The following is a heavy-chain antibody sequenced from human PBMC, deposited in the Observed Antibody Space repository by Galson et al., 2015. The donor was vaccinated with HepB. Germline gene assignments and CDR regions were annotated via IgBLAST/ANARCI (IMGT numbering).Heavy chain of an antibody. CDR3: VKDIRGDCSSTSCYAGFDY. CDR1: GFTFSSYA. Sequence: SLRLSCAASGFTFSSYAMHWVRQAPGKGLEYVSAISSNGGSTYYADSVKGRFTISRDNSKNTLYLQMSSLRAEDTAVYYCVKDIRGDCSSTSCYAGFDYWGQGTLVTVSS. CDR2: ISSNGGST. V-gene: IGHV3-64D*06. J-gene: IGHJ4*02. D-gene: IGHD2-2*01.